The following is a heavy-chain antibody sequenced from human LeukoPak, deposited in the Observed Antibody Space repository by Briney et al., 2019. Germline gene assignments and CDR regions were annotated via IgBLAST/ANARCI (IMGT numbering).Heavy chain of an antibody. V-gene: IGHV3-7*05. Sequence: GGFLRLSCVASGFTFSTYWMSWVRQAPGKGLEWVANIKQDGSEKYYVDSLKGRFTISRDNAKNSLFLQMDSLRAEDTAVYYCARVDYDSSDYYYWYFDLWGRGTLVTVSS. CDR3: ARVDYDSSDYYYWYFDL. CDR2: IKQDGSEK. J-gene: IGHJ2*01. CDR1: GFTFSTYW. D-gene: IGHD3-22*01.